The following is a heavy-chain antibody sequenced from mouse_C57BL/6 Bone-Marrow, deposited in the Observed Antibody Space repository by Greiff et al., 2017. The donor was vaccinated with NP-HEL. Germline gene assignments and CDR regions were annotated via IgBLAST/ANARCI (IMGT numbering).Heavy chain of an antibody. CDR1: GYTFPSYG. D-gene: IGHD2-2*01. V-gene: IGHV1-81*01. CDR3: ASKELWFYYALGS. J-gene: IGHJ4*01. Sequence: QVQLQQSGAELARPGASVKLSCKASGYTFPSYGISRVKQRTGQGLEWIGEIYPRCGNTYYNEKFKGTATLSADNSSSTAYMELRSLTSEDSAVHCCASKELWFYYALGSWGQGPSVTGSS. CDR2: IYPRCGNT.